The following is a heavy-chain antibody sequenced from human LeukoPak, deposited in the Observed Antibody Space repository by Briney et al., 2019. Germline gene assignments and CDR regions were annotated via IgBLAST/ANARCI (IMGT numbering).Heavy chain of an antibody. J-gene: IGHJ6*02. D-gene: IGHD6-13*01. Sequence: KPSETLSLTCTVSGGSISSYYWSWIRQPPGKGLEWIGYIYYSGGTNYNPSLKSRVTISVDTSKNQVSLKLSSVTAADTAVYYCARCGDSSSWYSYYYYGMDVWGQGTTVTVSS. V-gene: IGHV4-59*08. CDR1: GGSISSYY. CDR2: IYYSGGT. CDR3: ARCGDSSSWYSYYYYGMDV.